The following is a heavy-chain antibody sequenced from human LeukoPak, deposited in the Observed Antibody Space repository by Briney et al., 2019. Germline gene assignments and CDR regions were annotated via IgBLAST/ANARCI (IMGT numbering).Heavy chain of an antibody. CDR2: IYRSEDT. Sequence: PSGTPSLTCAVSGGSISSSDWWSLVRQPPGRGLEWIGYIYRSEDTNYNPSLKSRVTMSLDKSKNQFSLKLSSVTAADTAVYYCARARVITHDFEYWGQGTLVTVSS. CDR1: GGSISSSDW. CDR3: ARARVITHDFEY. D-gene: IGHD4-17*01. V-gene: IGHV4-4*02. J-gene: IGHJ4*02.